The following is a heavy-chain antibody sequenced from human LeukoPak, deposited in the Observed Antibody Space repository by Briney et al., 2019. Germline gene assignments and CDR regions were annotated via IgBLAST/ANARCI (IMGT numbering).Heavy chain of an antibody. CDR3: ARDFYGSSRYFHDY. V-gene: IGHV3-66*01. Sequence: GGSLRLSCAASGFTASGNYMSWVRQAPGKGLDWVSVIYSGGSTYYADSVKGRFTISRDNSKNTLYFQMNSLRAEDTAVYYCARDFYGSSRYFHDYWGQGTLVTVSS. D-gene: IGHD3-22*01. J-gene: IGHJ4*02. CDR2: IYSGGST. CDR1: GFTASGNY.